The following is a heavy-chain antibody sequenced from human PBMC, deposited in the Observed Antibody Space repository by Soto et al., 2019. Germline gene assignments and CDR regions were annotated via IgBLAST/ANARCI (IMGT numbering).Heavy chain of an antibody. CDR1: GFTLGNYA. J-gene: IGHJ4*02. CDR2: ISGSGGST. CDR3: ARAPASSLTASRPFDY. Sequence: GGSLRLSCAASGFTLGNYAMSWVRQSPGKGLEWVSSISGSGGSTYYADSVKGRFTIARDNSKSTLSLQMNSLRVDDTALYYCARAPASSLTASRPFDYWGQGTLVTVSS. V-gene: IGHV3-23*01. D-gene: IGHD5-18*01.